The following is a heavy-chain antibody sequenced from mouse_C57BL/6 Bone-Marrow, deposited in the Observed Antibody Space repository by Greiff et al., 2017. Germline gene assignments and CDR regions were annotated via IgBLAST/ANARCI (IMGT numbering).Heavy chain of an antibody. Sequence: QVQLQQPGAELVRPGTSVKLSCKASGYTFTSYWMHWVKQRPGQGLEWIGVIDPSDSYTNYNQKFKGKATLTVDTSSSTAYMQLSSLTSEDSAVYYCARVTDGYYEGYAMDYWGQGTSVTVSS. V-gene: IGHV1-59*01. CDR2: IDPSDSYT. CDR3: ARVTDGYYEGYAMDY. D-gene: IGHD2-3*01. J-gene: IGHJ4*01. CDR1: GYTFTSYW.